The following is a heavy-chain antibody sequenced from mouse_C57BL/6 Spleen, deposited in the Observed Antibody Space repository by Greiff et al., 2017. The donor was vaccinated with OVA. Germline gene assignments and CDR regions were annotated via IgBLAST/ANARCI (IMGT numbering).Heavy chain of an antibody. Sequence: EVKLVESGEGLVKPGGSLKLSCAASGFTFSSYAMSWVRWTPEMRLEWVAYISSGGDYSYSADTVKGRFTISRDNGRNTLYLQMISLKSEDTDMYYCTREIVPYAMDYWGQGTSVTVSS. CDR1: GFTFSSYA. D-gene: IGHD2-12*01. J-gene: IGHJ4*01. CDR2: ISSGGDYS. CDR3: TREIVPYAMDY. V-gene: IGHV5-9-1*02.